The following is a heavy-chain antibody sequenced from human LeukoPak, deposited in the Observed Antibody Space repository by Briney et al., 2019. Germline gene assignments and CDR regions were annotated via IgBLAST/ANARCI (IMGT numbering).Heavy chain of an antibody. V-gene: IGHV3-23*01. J-gene: IGHJ4*02. CDR2: ISGSGGST. CDR3: ARGRWAAAGQYYFDY. CDR1: GFTFSSYA. Sequence: GGSLRLSCAASGFTFSSYAVSWVRQAPGKGLEWVSVISGSGGSTYYADSVKGRFTISRDNAKNSLYLQMNSLRDEDSAVYYCARGRWAAAGQYYFDYWGQGTLVTVSS. D-gene: IGHD6-25*01.